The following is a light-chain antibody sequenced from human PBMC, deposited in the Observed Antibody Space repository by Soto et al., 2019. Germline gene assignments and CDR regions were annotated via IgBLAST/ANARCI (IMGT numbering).Light chain of an antibody. Sequence: DIQMTQSPSTLSASAGDTVTITCRASRSVSTFLAWYQQKPGKAPKLLIFDASSLKGGVPSRFSGSGSGTEFTLTISSLQPDDFAIYYCQQYDSYSWTFGQGTKVEIK. CDR1: RSVSTF. CDR3: QQYDSYSWT. J-gene: IGKJ1*01. CDR2: DAS. V-gene: IGKV1-5*01.